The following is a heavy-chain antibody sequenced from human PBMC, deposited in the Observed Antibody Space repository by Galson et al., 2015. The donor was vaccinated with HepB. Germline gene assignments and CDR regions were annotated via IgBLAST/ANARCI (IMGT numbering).Heavy chain of an antibody. CDR3: AREGPSIFYGSGTYPSDY. Sequence: SLRLSCAASGFTFSSYAMHWVRRAPGKGLEWVAVISYDGTNKYYADSVKGRFAISRDNSKNTLYLQMNRLRAEDTAVYYCAREGPSIFYGSGTYPSDYWGQGTLVTVSS. CDR2: ISYDGTNK. V-gene: IGHV3-30*09. D-gene: IGHD3-10*01. J-gene: IGHJ4*02. CDR1: GFTFSSYA.